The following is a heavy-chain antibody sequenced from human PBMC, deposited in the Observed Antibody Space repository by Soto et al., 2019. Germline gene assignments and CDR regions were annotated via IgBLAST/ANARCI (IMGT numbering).Heavy chain of an antibody. Sequence: GASVKVSCKASGYTFTGYYMHWVRQAPGQGLEWMGWINPNSGGTNYAQKFQGRVTMTRDTSISTAYMELSRLRSDDTAVYYCAGGPYYDFWSGPTRLYFDYWGQGTLVTVSS. CDR1: GYTFTGYY. CDR2: INPNSGGT. V-gene: IGHV1-2*02. J-gene: IGHJ4*02. D-gene: IGHD3-3*01. CDR3: AGGPYYDFWSGPTRLYFDY.